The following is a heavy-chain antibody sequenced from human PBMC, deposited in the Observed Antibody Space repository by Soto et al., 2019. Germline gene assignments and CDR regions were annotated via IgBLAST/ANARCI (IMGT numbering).Heavy chain of an antibody. J-gene: IGHJ4*02. CDR2: ISAYNGNT. D-gene: IGHD3-3*01. V-gene: IGHV1-18*01. CDR3: ASCRYDFWSGNTGTFDY. CDR1: GYTFTSYG. Sequence: GASVKVSCKASGYTFTSYGISWVRQAPGQGLEWMGWISAYNGNTNYAQKLQGRVTMTTDTSTSTAYMELRSLRSDDTAVYYCASCRYDFWSGNTGTFDYWGQGTLVTVSS.